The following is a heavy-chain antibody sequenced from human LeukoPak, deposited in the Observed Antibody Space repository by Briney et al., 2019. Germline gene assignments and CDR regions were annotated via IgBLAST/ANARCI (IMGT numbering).Heavy chain of an antibody. J-gene: IGHJ4*02. V-gene: IGHV4-4*02. CDR2: MYHSGNT. CDR3: ARDLGTAGRPNDN. Sequence: SETLSLTCLVSGGSISTNNWWSWVRQSPGKGLEWIGEMYHSGNTNYNPSLKSRVIISVDKSKNQFSLKPTSVTAADTAVYFCARDLGTAGRPNDNWGQGILVTVSS. D-gene: IGHD2-21*02. CDR1: GGSISTNNW.